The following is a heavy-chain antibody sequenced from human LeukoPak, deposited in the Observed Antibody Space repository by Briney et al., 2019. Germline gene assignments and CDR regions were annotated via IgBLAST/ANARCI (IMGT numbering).Heavy chain of an antibody. CDR1: GFTFSSYA. Sequence: PGGSLRLSCAASGFTFSSYAMSWVRQAPGKGLEWVSAISGSGGSTYYADSVKGRFTISRDNSKNTLYLQMNSLRAEDTAVYYCAKDCALSGRLTDYYDSSGYYYDGALDAFDIWGQGTMVTVSS. CDR3: AKDCALSGRLTDYYDSSGYYYDGALDAFDI. CDR2: ISGSGGST. V-gene: IGHV3-23*01. D-gene: IGHD3-22*01. J-gene: IGHJ3*02.